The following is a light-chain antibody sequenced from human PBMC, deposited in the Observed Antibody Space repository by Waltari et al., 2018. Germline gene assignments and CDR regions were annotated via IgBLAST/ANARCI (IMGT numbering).Light chain of an antibody. CDR2: WAS. V-gene: IGKV4-1*01. J-gene: IGKJ1*01. CDR1: QSVLHSSNNKNY. Sequence: DIVMTQSPESLSVYLGERATITCTSSQSVLHSSNNKNYFAWYQQKPGQPPKLLIYWASTRKSGVPDRFSGSGSGTDFTLTISSLQAEDVAVYYCQQFQSHLRTFGQGTKVEIK. CDR3: QQFQSHLRT.